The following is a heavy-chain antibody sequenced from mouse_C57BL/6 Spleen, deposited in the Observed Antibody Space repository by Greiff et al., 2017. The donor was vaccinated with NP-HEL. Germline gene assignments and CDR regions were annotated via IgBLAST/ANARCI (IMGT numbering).Heavy chain of an antibody. CDR1: GYTFTDYE. Sequence: VQLQESGAELVRPGASVTLSCKASGYTFTDYEMHWVKQTPVHGLEWIGAIDPETGGTAYNQKFKGKAILTADKSSSTAYMELRSLTSEDSAVYYCIRSHFDYWGQGTTLTVSS. J-gene: IGHJ2*01. CDR3: IRSHFDY. CDR2: IDPETGGT. V-gene: IGHV1-15*01.